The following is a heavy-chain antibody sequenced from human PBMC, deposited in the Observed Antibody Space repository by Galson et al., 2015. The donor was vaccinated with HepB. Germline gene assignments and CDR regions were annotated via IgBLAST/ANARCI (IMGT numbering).Heavy chain of an antibody. CDR2: ISSSGSTL. Sequence: SLRLSCAASGFTFSSYEMNWVRQAPGKGLEWVSYISSSGSTLYYADSVKGRFTISRDNAKNSLYLQMNSLRAEDTAVYYCARAKDVLRYPSVYGMDVWGQGTTVTVSS. CDR1: GFTFSSYE. CDR3: ARAKDVLRYPSVYGMDV. V-gene: IGHV3-48*03. D-gene: IGHD3-9*01. J-gene: IGHJ6*02.